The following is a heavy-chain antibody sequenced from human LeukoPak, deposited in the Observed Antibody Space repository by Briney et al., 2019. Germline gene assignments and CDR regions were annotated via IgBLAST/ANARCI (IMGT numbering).Heavy chain of an antibody. CDR2: ISYGGSNK. J-gene: IGHJ6*02. V-gene: IGHV3-30*18. Sequence: PGGSLRLSCAASGFTFISYGMHWVRQAPGKGLEWVAVISYGGSNKYYADSVKGRFTISRDNSKNTLYLQMNTLRAEDTAVYYCAKARPAIAARVGYYYGMDVWGQGTTVTVSS. D-gene: IGHD6-6*01. CDR3: AKARPAIAARVGYYYGMDV. CDR1: GFTFISYG.